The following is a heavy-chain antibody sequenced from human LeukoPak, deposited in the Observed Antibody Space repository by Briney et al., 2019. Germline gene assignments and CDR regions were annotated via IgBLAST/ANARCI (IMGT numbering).Heavy chain of an antibody. CDR1: GNSFTNFW. V-gene: IGHV5-51*01. CDR3: ARRDGGANYWYFDV. D-gene: IGHD2-15*01. Sequence: GESLRISCKASGNSFTNFWIGWVRQMPGKGLDWMGVIYPGDSEIRYSPSFQGQVIISADKSISTAYLQWSSLKASDTAMYYCARRDGGANYWYFDVWGRGTLVTVSS. CDR2: IYPGDSEI. J-gene: IGHJ2*01.